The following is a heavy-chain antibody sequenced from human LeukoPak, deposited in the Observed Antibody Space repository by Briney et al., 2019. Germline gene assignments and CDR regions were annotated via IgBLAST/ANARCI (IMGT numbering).Heavy chain of an antibody. CDR3: ARDHNYAFDN. CDR2: IGISSGNT. J-gene: IGHJ4*02. CDR1: GFPFSDYS. Sequence: GGSLRLSCTASGFPFSDYSMNWVRQAPGKGLEWISYIGISSGNTKYADSVKGRLTISADNARNSLYLQMNSLRVEDTAMYYCARDHNYAFDNWGQGTLVSVSS. V-gene: IGHV3-48*04. D-gene: IGHD1-1*01.